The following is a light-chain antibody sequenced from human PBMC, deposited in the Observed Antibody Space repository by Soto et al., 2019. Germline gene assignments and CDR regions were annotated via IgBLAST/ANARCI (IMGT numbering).Light chain of an antibody. CDR1: SSNIGAGYD. CDR2: GNI. Sequence: QPVLTQPPSVSGAPGQRVTISCTGSSSNIGAGYDVHWYQQFPGTAPKLLIYGNINRPSGVPDRFSGSKSGTSASLVITGLQAEDEADYYCQSYDSSLSALVVFGGGTKLTVL. J-gene: IGLJ2*01. V-gene: IGLV1-40*01. CDR3: QSYDSSLSALVV.